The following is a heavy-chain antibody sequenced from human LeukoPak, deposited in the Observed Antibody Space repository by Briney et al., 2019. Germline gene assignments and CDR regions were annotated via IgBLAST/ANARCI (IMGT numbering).Heavy chain of an antibody. CDR3: ALLAYYYDSSGYYSHDAFDI. CDR2: IYTSGST. J-gene: IGHJ3*02. Sequence: SETLSLTCTVSGGSISSYYWSWIRQPAGKGLEWIGRIYTSGSTNYNPSLKSRVTMSVDTSKNQFSLKLSSLTAADTAVYYCALLAYYYDSSGYYSHDAFDIWGQGTMVTVSS. D-gene: IGHD3-22*01. CDR1: GGSISSYY. V-gene: IGHV4-4*07.